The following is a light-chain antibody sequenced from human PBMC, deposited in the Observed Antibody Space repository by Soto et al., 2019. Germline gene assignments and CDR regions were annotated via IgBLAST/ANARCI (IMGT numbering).Light chain of an antibody. J-gene: IGKJ4*01. V-gene: IGKV2-28*01. CDR2: SAS. CDR1: QSLLHSNGYNY. CDR3: MQALQTPLT. Sequence: DIVMTQSPLSLPVTPGEPASISCRSSQSLLHSNGYNYLDWYLQKPGQSPQLLIHSASNRASGVPDRFSGSGSGTDFTLKISRVEAEDVGVYYCMQALQTPLTFSGGTKVEIK.